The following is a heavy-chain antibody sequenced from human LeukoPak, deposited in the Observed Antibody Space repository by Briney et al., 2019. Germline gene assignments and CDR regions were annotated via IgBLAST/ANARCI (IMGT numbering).Heavy chain of an antibody. CDR3: SRDFNGRNDF. V-gene: IGHV3-74*03. Sequence: QPGGSLRLSCAASGFTFSGYWMHWVRQAPGKGLVWVSRINSDGSRTTYADSVKGRFTISRDNAKNTLYLQMNSLGDEDTAVYYCSRDFNGRNDFWGQGTLVTVSS. CDR1: GFTFSGYW. J-gene: IGHJ4*02. CDR2: INSDGSRT. D-gene: IGHD1-14*01.